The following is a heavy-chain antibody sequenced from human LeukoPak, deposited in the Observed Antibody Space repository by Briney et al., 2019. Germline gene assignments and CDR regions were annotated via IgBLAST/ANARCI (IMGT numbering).Heavy chain of an antibody. CDR3: ARVDGYYYSGMDV. CDR2: IYYNGTN. Sequence: SETLSLTCTDSGGSISRYYWSWIRQPPGKGLEWIGNIYYNGTNNYNPSLKSPVTILLDTCKNQYSLKLSSVTAADTAVYYCARVDGYYYSGMDVWGQGTTVTVSS. CDR1: GGSISRYY. V-gene: IGHV4-59*01. J-gene: IGHJ6*02. D-gene: IGHD3-9*01.